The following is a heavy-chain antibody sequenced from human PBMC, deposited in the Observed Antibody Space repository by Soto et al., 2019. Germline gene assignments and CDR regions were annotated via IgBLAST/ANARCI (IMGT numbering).Heavy chain of an antibody. D-gene: IGHD5-12*01. CDR1: GGSISSSSSY. CDR2: LYYSGST. Sequence: QLQLQESGPGLVKPSETLSLTCTVSGGSISSSSSYWGWIRQPPGKVLEWIGRLYYSGSTYYNPSLQSHVTISVDTSKNQFSLKLSSVTAADTAVYYCARLNSGYDWHHSGYWGQGTLVTVSS. CDR3: ARLNSGYDWHHSGY. J-gene: IGHJ4*02. V-gene: IGHV4-39*01.